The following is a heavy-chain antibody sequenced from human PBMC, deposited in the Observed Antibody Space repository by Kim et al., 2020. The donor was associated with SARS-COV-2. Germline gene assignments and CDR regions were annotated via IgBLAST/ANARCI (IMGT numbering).Heavy chain of an antibody. D-gene: IGHD1-26*01. V-gene: IGHV3-33*01. CDR3: ARSSRVGGSHQGLDY. Sequence: GGSLRLSCAASGFSFSIHGMHWVRQAPGKGLEWVAVIWSDGSNKYYADAVKGRFTISRDNSKNTLYLQMNSLRVEDTAVYYCARSSRVGGSHQGLDYWGQGTLVTVSP. J-gene: IGHJ4*02. CDR2: IWSDGSNK. CDR1: GFSFSIHG.